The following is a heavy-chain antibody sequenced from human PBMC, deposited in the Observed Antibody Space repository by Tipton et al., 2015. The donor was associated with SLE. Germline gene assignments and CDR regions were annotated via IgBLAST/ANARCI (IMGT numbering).Heavy chain of an antibody. V-gene: IGHV4-59*11. CDR2: ISNSETT. Sequence: TLSLTCTVSGGSISSHYWSWIRQAPGKGLEWIGYISNSETTNYNPSLKSRVTISLDTSKKQFSLNLRFVTAADTAVYYCARGTNYCSSGTCYYQLFDYWGQGTLVTVSS. CDR1: GGSISSHY. J-gene: IGHJ4*02. D-gene: IGHD2-15*01. CDR3: ARGTNYCSSGTCYYQLFDY.